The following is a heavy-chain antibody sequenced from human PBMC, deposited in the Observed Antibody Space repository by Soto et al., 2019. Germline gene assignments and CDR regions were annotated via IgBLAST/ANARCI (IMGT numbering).Heavy chain of an antibody. CDR2: IYYSGST. Sequence: PSETLSLTCSVSGGSISSYYWSWIRQPPGKGLEWIGYIYYSGSTNYNPSLKSRVTISVDTSKNQFSLKLSSVTAADTAVYYCARGVTYYDCWSGYYRRDAFDIWGQGTMVTVSS. J-gene: IGHJ3*02. D-gene: IGHD3-3*01. CDR3: ARGVTYYDCWSGYYRRDAFDI. CDR1: GGSISSYY. V-gene: IGHV4-59*01.